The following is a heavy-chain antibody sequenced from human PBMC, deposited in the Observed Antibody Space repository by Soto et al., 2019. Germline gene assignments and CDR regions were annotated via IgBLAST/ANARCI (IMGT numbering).Heavy chain of an antibody. CDR3: ARTVPSFCVSGSYYFDH. Sequence: QITLKESGPTLVKPTQTLTLTCTFSGFSLSTSGVSVGWIRQPPGKALEWLALISLNDDQRYSPSPRSRLTLTKDTSKNQVVLTMTNMDPMDTATYYCARTVPSFCVSGSYYFDHWGQGTLFTFAP. CDR2: ISLNDDQ. J-gene: IGHJ4*02. CDR1: GFSLSTSGVS. V-gene: IGHV2-5*01. D-gene: IGHD3-10*01.